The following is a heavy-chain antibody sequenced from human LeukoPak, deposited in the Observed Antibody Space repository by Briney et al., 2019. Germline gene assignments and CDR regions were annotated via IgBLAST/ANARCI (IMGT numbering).Heavy chain of an antibody. CDR1: DESFSRYY. V-gene: IGHV4-34*01. D-gene: IGHD1-14*01. J-gene: IGHJ4*02. Sequence: SETLSLTCAVYDESFSRYYWGWIRQPPGKGLEWIGSIYYSGSTYYNPSLKSRVTITVDTSKNQFSLKLSSVTAADTAVYYCASGWNHGCDYWGQGTLVTVSS. CDR2: IYYSGST. CDR3: ASGWNHGCDY.